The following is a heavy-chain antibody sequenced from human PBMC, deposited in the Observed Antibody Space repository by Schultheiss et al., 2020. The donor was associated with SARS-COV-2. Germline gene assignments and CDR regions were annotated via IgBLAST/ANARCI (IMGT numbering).Heavy chain of an antibody. CDR2: IDPSDSYT. CDR1: GYSFTSYW. V-gene: IGHV5-10-1*04. Sequence: GGSLRLSCKGSGYSFTSYWITWVRQMPGKGLEWMGRIDPSDSYTNYSPSFQGQVTISADKSINTAYLQWSSLKASDTAMYYCASLVGGATFYWGQGTLVTVSS. CDR3: ASLVGGATFY. J-gene: IGHJ4*02. D-gene: IGHD4/OR15-4a*01.